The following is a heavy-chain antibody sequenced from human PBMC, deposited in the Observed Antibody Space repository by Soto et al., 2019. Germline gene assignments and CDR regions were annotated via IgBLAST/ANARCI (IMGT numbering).Heavy chain of an antibody. J-gene: IGHJ4*02. V-gene: IGHV3-74*01. Sequence: EVQLVESGGGLVQPGGSLSLSCAASGFTFSSYWMHWVRQAPGKGLVWVSRINSDGSSTSYADSVKGRFTISRDNAKNTLYLQMNSLRAEDTAVYYCARGYDSSGLLIDYWGQGTLVTVAS. CDR2: INSDGSST. D-gene: IGHD3-22*01. CDR1: GFTFSSYW. CDR3: ARGYDSSGLLIDY.